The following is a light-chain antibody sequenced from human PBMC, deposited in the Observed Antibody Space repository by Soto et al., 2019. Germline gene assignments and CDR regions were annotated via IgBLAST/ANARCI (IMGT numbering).Light chain of an antibody. V-gene: IGKV3-15*01. J-gene: IGKJ4*01. CDR3: QQYNNWPLT. Sequence: EIVMTQSPATLSVSPGERATLSCRASQSVSNNLAWYQQKPGQAPRLLIYGSSTRATGIPARFSGSGSGTEFTLTISSLQSEDFAVYYCQQYNNWPLTFVGGTKVGIK. CDR1: QSVSNN. CDR2: GSS.